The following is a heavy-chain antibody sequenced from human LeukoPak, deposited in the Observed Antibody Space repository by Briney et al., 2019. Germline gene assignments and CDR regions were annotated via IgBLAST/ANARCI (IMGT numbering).Heavy chain of an antibody. CDR3: ARDYKDFDY. CDR2: IYYSGST. CDR1: GGSISSSSYY. Sequence: SETLSLTCTVSGGSISSSSYYWGWIRQPPGTGLEWIGSIYYSGSTYYNPSHKSRVTISVDTSKNQFSLRLSSVTAVDTAVYYCARDYKDFDYWGQGTLVTVSS. D-gene: IGHD3-10*01. V-gene: IGHV4-39*07. J-gene: IGHJ4*02.